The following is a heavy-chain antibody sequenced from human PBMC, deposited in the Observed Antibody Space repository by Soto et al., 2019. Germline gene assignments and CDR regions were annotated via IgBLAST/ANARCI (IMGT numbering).Heavy chain of an antibody. CDR3: ARGLGDSSGYFYFDS. J-gene: IGHJ4*02. D-gene: IGHD3-22*01. V-gene: IGHV1-69*01. CDR2: INPILGTP. Sequence: QVQLVQSGAEGKKPGSSVNVSCQASGGIFRSFAMTWLRQAPGQGLEWLGGINPILGTPNYAQNFRDRLTIVADESTSTAYMLLSSLRSDDTALYFCARGLGDSSGYFYFDSWGRGTLVTVSS. CDR1: GGIFRSFA.